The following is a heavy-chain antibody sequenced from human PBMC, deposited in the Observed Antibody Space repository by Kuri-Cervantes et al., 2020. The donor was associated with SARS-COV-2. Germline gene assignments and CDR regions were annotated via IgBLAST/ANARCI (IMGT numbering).Heavy chain of an antibody. CDR1: GGSFSGYY. Sequence: SETLSLTCAVYGGSFSGYYWSWIRQPPGKGLEWIGEINHSGSTNYNPSLKSRVTISVDTSKNQFSLKLSSVTAADTAVYYCARGNSSSGFDYWGQGTLVTVSS. CDR2: INHSGST. J-gene: IGHJ4*02. CDR3: ARGNSSSGFDY. D-gene: IGHD6-6*01. V-gene: IGHV4-34*01.